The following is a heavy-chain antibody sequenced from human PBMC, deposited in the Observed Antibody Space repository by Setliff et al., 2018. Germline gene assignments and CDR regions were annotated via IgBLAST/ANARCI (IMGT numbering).Heavy chain of an antibody. Sequence: LRLSCATSGFTFKSYAMIWVRQTPGKGLEWVAVISYGRGKEYYGDSVKGRFTISRDNFKNTLYLQMSSLRVEDTAVYYCAKDVGRGSGYYYYTDVWGKGTTVTVSS. D-gene: IGHD2-15*01. CDR3: AKDVGRGSGYYYYTDV. J-gene: IGHJ6*03. V-gene: IGHV3-30*18. CDR2: ISYGRGKE. CDR1: GFTFKSYA.